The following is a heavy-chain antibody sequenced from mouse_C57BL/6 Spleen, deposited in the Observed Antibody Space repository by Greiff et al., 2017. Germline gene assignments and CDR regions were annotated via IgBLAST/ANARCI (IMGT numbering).Heavy chain of an antibody. CDR1: GFTFSNYW. Sequence: DVQLQESGGGLVQPGGSMKLSCVASGFTFSNYWMNWVRQSPEKGLEWVAQIRLKSDNYATHYAESVKGRFTISRDDSKSSVYLQMNNLRAEDTGIYYCTGYFDVWGTGTTVTVSS. CDR3: TGYFDV. CDR2: IRLKSDNYAT. J-gene: IGHJ1*03. V-gene: IGHV6-3*01.